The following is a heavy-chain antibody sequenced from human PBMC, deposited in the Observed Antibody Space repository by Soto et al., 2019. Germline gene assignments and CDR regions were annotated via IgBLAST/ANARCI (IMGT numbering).Heavy chain of an antibody. J-gene: IGHJ5*02. D-gene: IGHD3-22*01. V-gene: IGHV1-69*06. Sequence: QVQLVQSGAEVKKPGSSVKVSCKASGGTFSSYAISWVRQAPGQGLEWMGGIIPIFGTANYAQKFQGRVTITADKSTSTAYMELSSLRSEDTAVYYCAREVPTYYYDSSGSRFDPWGQGTLVTVSS. CDR2: IIPIFGTA. CDR1: GGTFSSYA. CDR3: AREVPTYYYDSSGSRFDP.